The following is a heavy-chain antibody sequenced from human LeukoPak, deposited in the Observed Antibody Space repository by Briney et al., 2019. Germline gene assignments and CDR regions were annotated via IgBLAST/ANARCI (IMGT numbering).Heavy chain of an antibody. D-gene: IGHD2-2*01. V-gene: IGHV3-21*01. CDR2: ISSTSTYI. CDR3: ARDSAAVMPHFDF. CDR1: RFTFSSYS. J-gene: IGHJ4*02. Sequence: PGGSLRLSCAASRFTFSSYSMNWVRQAPGRGLEWVSSISSTSTYIYYADSVKGRFTISRDNAKNSLYLQMNSLRVEDTAVYYCARDSAAVMPHFDFWGQGTLVTASS.